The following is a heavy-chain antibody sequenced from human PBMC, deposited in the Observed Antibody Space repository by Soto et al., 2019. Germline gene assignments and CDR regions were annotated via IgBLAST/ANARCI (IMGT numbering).Heavy chain of an antibody. Sequence: GGSLRLSCAASGFTFSSYGMHWIRQAPGKGLEWVAVISYDGSNKYYADSVKGRFTISRDNSKNTLYLQMNSLRAEDTAVYYCAKDAPSSYITPAYWGQGTLVTVSS. CDR1: GFTFSSYG. D-gene: IGHD2-21*01. CDR2: ISYDGSNK. J-gene: IGHJ4*02. CDR3: AKDAPSSYITPAY. V-gene: IGHV3-30*18.